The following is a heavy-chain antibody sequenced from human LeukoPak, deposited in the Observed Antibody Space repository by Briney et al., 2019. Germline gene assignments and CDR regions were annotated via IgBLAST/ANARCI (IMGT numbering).Heavy chain of an antibody. CDR1: GGSLSSYY. CDR2: IYYSGST. J-gene: IGHJ4*02. V-gene: IGHV4-59*01. CDR3: ASLALGYGY. Sequence: SETLSLTCTVSGGSLSSYYWSWIRQPPGKGLEWIGYIYYSGSTNYNPSLKSRVTISVDTSKNQFSLKLSSVTAADTAVYYCASLALGYGYWGQGTLVTVSS. D-gene: IGHD1-1*01.